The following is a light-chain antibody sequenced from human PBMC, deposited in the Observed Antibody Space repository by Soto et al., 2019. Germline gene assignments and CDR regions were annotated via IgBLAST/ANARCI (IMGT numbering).Light chain of an antibody. CDR1: ETVATN. CDR2: GAS. J-gene: IGKJ1*01. CDR3: QQYFEWPPMT. Sequence: EVVMTQSPATLSVSPGERATLSCRASETVATNLAWYQQKPGQAPRLLISGASTRAAGISDRFRGSVSGTEFTLAISSRRSEYSAIYYCQQYFEWPPMTFGQGTKLEI. V-gene: IGKV3-15*01.